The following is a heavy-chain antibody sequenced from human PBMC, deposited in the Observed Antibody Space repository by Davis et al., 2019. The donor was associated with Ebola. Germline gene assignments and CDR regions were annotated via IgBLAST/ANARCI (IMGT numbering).Heavy chain of an antibody. Sequence: SETLSLTCTVSGGSVSSSSYYWGWIRQPPGKGLEWIGSIYYSGSTYYNPSLKSRVTISVDTSKNQFSLKLSSVTAADTAVYYCAREGRDIVVVPAAMARNWFDPWGQGTLVTVSS. D-gene: IGHD2-2*01. J-gene: IGHJ5*02. CDR3: AREGRDIVVVPAAMARNWFDP. V-gene: IGHV4-39*02. CDR2: IYYSGST. CDR1: GGSVSSSSYY.